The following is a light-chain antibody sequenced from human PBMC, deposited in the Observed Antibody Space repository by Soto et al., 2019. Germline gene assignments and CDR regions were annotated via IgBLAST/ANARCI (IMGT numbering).Light chain of an antibody. J-gene: IGLJ1*01. CDR2: DVS. CDR1: SSDVGSYNY. V-gene: IGLV2-14*03. Sequence: QSVLTQPASVSGSPGQSIAISCTGTSSDVGSYNYASWYQHHPGKAPKVMIYDVSSRPSGVSNRFSGSKSGNTASLTISGLQAEDEADYYCISYTTISTYVFGTGTKVTVL. CDR3: ISYTTISTYV.